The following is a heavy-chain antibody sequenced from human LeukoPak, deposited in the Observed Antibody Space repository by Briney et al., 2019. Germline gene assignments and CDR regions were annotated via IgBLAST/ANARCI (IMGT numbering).Heavy chain of an antibody. CDR2: ISSNGGST. D-gene: IGHD1-1*01. CDR3: ARSRTGYYYGMDV. Sequence: PGGSLRLSCAASGFTFSSYAMHWVRQAPGKGLEYVSTISSNGGSTSYANSVKGRFTISRDNSKNTLYLQMGSLRAEDMAVYYCARSRTGYYYGMDVWGQGTTVTVSS. J-gene: IGHJ6*02. CDR1: GFTFSSYA. V-gene: IGHV3-64*01.